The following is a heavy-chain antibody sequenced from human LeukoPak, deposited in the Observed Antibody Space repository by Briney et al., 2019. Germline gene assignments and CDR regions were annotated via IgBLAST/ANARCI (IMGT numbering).Heavy chain of an antibody. J-gene: IGHJ4*03. CDR2: INKDESAR. Sequence: GGSLRLSCAASGFSFRDYWMNWVRQAPGKGLEWVASINKDESARYYVDSVKGRFTISRDNAKNSLYLQMNSLRVEDTAVYFCARGGYYTFDSWGQGTTVTVSS. V-gene: IGHV3-7*01. CDR1: GFSFRDYW. D-gene: IGHD3-3*01. CDR3: ARGGYYTFDS.